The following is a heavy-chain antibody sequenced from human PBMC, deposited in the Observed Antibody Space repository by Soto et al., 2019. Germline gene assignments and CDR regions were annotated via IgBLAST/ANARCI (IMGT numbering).Heavy chain of an antibody. CDR3: ARSQGSSTSLEIYYYYYYGMDV. D-gene: IGHD2-2*01. CDR2: IIPISGTA. CDR1: GGTFSSYA. Sequence: QVQLVQSGAEVKKPGSSVKVSCKASGGTFSSYAISWVRQAPGQGLEWMGGIIPISGTANYAQKFQGRVTITADESTSTAYMELSSLRSEATAVYYCARSQGSSTSLEIYYYYYYGMDVWGQGTTVTVPS. J-gene: IGHJ6*02. V-gene: IGHV1-69*01.